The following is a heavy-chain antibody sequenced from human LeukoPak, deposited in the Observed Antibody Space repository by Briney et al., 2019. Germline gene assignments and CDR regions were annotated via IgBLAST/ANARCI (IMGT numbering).Heavy chain of an antibody. J-gene: IGHJ4*02. CDR1: GGSISSYY. CDR3: ARDTYCTNGVCYLDY. D-gene: IGHD2-8*01. Sequence: PSETLSLTCTVSGGSISSYYWSWIRQPPGKGLEWIGSLYHSGSTYYNPSLKSRVTISVDTSKNHFSLKLSSVTAADTAVYYCARDTYCTNGVCYLDYWGQGTLVTVSS. V-gene: IGHV4-38-2*02. CDR2: LYHSGST.